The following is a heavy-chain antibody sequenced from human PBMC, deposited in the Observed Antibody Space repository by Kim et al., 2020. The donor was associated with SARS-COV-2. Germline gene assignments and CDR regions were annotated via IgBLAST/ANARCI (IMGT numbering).Heavy chain of an antibody. V-gene: IGHV4-61*01. D-gene: IGHD7-27*01. J-gene: IGHJ6*02. Sequence: SETLSLTCVVSGGSVRNANSYWSWIRQSPGKGLEWLGHIFYTGSATHNPSLQSRLTISVDTSNNRFSLKLKSVTAADAGIYFCARDQSLGDMDVWGQGTTVTVSS. CDR3: ARDQSLGDMDV. CDR2: IFYTGSA. CDR1: GGSVRNANSY.